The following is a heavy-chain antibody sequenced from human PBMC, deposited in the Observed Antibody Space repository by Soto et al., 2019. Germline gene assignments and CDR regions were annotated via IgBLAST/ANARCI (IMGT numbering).Heavy chain of an antibody. J-gene: IGHJ6*02. CDR2: ISSSGRA. CDR3: AREYSSSAEYYYYGMDV. D-gene: IGHD6-6*01. V-gene: IGHV4-39*01. Sequence: PSEALSLNCIVSGGSGNNNAYSWTWIRQHPGKGPECIGHISSSGRASYSPSLKSRVTISVDTSKNQFSLKLSSVTAADTAVYYCAREYSSSAEYYYYGMDVWGQGTTFTVYS. CDR1: GGSGNNNAYS.